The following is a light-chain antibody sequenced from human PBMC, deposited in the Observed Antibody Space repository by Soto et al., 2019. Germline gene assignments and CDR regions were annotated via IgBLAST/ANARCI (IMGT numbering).Light chain of an antibody. Sequence: EIVMTQSPATLSVSPGERATLSCRASQSVSSNLAWYQQKPGQAPRLLIYGASTRATGIPARFSGSGSVTAFTLIISSLQSEDFAVYYCQQYSNWPPWTFGQGTKVDIK. V-gene: IGKV3-15*01. J-gene: IGKJ1*01. CDR3: QQYSNWPPWT. CDR2: GAS. CDR1: QSVSSN.